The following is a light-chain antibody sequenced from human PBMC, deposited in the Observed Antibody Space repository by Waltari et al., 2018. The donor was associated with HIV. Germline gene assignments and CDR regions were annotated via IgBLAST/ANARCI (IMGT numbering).Light chain of an antibody. CDR2: WAS. V-gene: IGKV4-1*01. J-gene: IGKJ2*01. Sequence: DTVMTQSPDSLAVSLGERASINCRSSQSVLYNSNNKNYVAWYQQKPGQPPKLLIYWASTRGSGVPDRFTGSGSGTDFTLTISSLQAEDVAVYFCQQYFSPPYTFGPGTTLEIK. CDR1: QSVLYNSNNKNY. CDR3: QQYFSPPYT.